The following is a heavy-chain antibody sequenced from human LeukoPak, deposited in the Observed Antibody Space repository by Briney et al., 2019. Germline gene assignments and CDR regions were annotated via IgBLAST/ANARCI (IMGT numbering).Heavy chain of an antibody. Sequence: WETLSLTCTVSGGSFSSARYYWVRMHQPPGKGLERIGSMYYSGTTYYNPSLTSRVTISVDTSKNQFSLKLSSVTAADTAVYYCARDGATTVPCHGSWFDPWGPGTLVTVSS. CDR3: ARDGATTVPCHGSWFDP. CDR1: GGSFSSARYY. D-gene: IGHD4-17*01. V-gene: IGHV4-39*07. J-gene: IGHJ5*02. CDR2: MYYSGTT.